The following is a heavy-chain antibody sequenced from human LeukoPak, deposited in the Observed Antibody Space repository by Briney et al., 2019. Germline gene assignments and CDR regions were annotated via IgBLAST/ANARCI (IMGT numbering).Heavy chain of an antibody. D-gene: IGHD1-26*01. CDR1: GYTFTGYY. J-gene: IGHJ4*02. Sequence: ASVKVSCKASGYTFTGYYMHWVRQAPGQGLEWMGWINPNSGGTNYAQKFQGRVTMTTDTSTSTAYMELRSLRSDDTAVYYCARDALVGATALDYWGQGTLVTVSS. CDR2: INPNSGGT. V-gene: IGHV1-2*02. CDR3: ARDALVGATALDY.